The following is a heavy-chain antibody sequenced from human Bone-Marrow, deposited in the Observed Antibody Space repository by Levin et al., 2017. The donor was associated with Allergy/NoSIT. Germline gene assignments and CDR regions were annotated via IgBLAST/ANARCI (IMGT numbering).Heavy chain of an antibody. V-gene: IGHV4-4*07. CDR3: AREYYYGSGFSSRPGGYFYYYMDV. D-gene: IGHD3-10*01. CDR2: T. Sequence: TCYNPSLKSRVTMSIDTSKKQFSLHLSSVTAADTAVYYCAREYYYGSGFSSRPGGYFYYYMDVWGKGTTVTVSS. J-gene: IGHJ6*03.